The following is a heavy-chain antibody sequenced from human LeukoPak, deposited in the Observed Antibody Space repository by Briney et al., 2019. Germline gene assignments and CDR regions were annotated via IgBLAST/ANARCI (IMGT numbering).Heavy chain of an antibody. D-gene: IGHD6-13*01. CDR1: GFTFSSYG. V-gene: IGHV3-23*01. CDR2: IANTGGNT. Sequence: PGGSLRLSCVASGFTFSSYGMNWVRQAPGKGLQRVSSIANTGGNTYYADSVRGRFTISRDNSKNTLYLQMNSLRDEDTAVYYRAKEGIGAAGRRFDCWGQGTPVTDSS. J-gene: IGHJ4*02. CDR3: AKEGIGAAGRRFDC.